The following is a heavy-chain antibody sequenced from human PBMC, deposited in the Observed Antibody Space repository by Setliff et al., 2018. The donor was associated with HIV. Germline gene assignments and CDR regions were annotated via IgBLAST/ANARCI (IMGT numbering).Heavy chain of an antibody. CDR1: GDSISSGYYY. D-gene: IGHD3-3*01. CDR2: IYTSGRT. Sequence: KTSETLSLTCTVSGDSISSGYYYWSWIRQPAGKGLEWIGRIYTSGRTKYNPSLQSRVTISVDASKNQVSLRLTSVTAADTAVYYCARQSITIFGVVISGFDPWGQGTLVTVSS. J-gene: IGHJ5*02. V-gene: IGHV4-61*02. CDR3: ARQSITIFGVVISGFDP.